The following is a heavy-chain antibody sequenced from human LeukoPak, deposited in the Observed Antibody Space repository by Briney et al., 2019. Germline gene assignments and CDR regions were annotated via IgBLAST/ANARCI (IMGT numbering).Heavy chain of an antibody. D-gene: IGHD3-22*01. CDR1: GGTFSSYA. J-gene: IGHJ4*02. CDR3: ARVTYYYDSSGYYEG. Sequence: SVKVSCKASGGTFSSYAISWVRQAPGQGLEWLGRIIPILGIANYAQKFQGRVTITADKSTSTAYMELSSLRSEDTAVYYCARVTYYYDSSGYYEGWGQGTLVTVSS. V-gene: IGHV1-69*04. CDR2: IIPILGIA.